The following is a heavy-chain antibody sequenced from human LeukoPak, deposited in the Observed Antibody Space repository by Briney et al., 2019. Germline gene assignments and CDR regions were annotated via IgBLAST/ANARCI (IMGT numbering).Heavy chain of an antibody. D-gene: IGHD5-18*01. J-gene: IGHJ4*02. V-gene: IGHV3-23*01. Sequence: GGSLRLSCAASGFTFRSYAMNWVRQAPGKGLEWVSVISGSGSSTYYADSVKGRFTISRDNSKNTLYLQMNSLRAEDTAVYYCARDPAMVTTGYFDYWGQGTLVTVSS. CDR1: GFTFRSYA. CDR3: ARDPAMVTTGYFDY. CDR2: ISGSGSST.